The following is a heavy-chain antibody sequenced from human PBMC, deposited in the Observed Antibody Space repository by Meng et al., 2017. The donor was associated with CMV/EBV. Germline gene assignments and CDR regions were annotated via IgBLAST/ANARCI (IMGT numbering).Heavy chain of an antibody. CDR3: ARSQPGIAAAF. Sequence: ASVKVSCKASGYTFTSYYMHWVRQAPGQGLEWMGIINPSGGSTSYAQKFQGRVTMTRDTSTSTDYMELSSLRSEDTAVYYCARSQPGIAAAFWGQGTLVTVSS. D-gene: IGHD6-13*01. V-gene: IGHV1-46*01. CDR1: GYTFTSYY. CDR2: INPSGGST. J-gene: IGHJ4*02.